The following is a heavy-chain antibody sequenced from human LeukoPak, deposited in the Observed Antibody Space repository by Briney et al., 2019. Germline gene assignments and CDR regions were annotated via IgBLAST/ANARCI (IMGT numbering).Heavy chain of an antibody. CDR2: INHSGST. Sequence: SETLSLTCAVYGGSFSGYYWSWIRQPPGKGLEWIGEINHSGSTNYNPSRKSRVTISVDTSKNQFSLKLSSVTAADTAVYYCARDSIAVADPFDYWGQGTLVTVSS. D-gene: IGHD6-19*01. CDR1: GGSFSGYY. J-gene: IGHJ4*02. CDR3: ARDSIAVADPFDY. V-gene: IGHV4-34*01.